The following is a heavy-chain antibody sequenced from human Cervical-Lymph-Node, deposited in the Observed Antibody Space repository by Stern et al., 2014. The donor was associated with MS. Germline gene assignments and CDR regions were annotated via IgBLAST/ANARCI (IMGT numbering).Heavy chain of an antibody. CDR3: AKHACTGAACPFDL. Sequence: QVQLVESGPGLVKPSETLSLTCAVSGDSISSYTHYCAWIRQPPGKGLEWIGSVYYSGATYYNPSLKSPVTISVDTSKNHFSVGLNSVTAADTAVYYCAKHACTGAACPFDLWGQGTLVTVSS. CDR2: VYYSGAT. V-gene: IGHV4-39*01. D-gene: IGHD2-8*02. CDR1: GDSISSYTHY. J-gene: IGHJ4*02.